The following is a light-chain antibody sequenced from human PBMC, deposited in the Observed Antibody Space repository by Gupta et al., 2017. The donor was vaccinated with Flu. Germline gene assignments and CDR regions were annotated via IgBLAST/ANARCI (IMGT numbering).Light chain of an antibody. CDR2: EGS. V-gene: IGLV2-14*01. CDR3: SSYTTSSTLVV. Sequence: QSDLTQPASVSGSPGQPITISCTGTRTDVAGYNYVSWYQQHPGKAPKLMIYEGSTRPAGVSNRFAGSKSGNAASLTIAGLQADDEADYYCSSYTTSSTLVVFGGGTKLTVL. J-gene: IGLJ2*01. CDR1: RTDVAGYNY.